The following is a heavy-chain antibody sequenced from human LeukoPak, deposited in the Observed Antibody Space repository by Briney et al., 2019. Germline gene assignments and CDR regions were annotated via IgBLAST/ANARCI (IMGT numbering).Heavy chain of an antibody. D-gene: IGHD2-2*01. V-gene: IGHV4-39*01. J-gene: IGHJ4*02. CDR1: NGSITSSSYY. CDR2: VYYSGGA. Sequence: SETLSLNCTVSNGSITSSSYYWGWIRQPPGKGLEWIGSVYYSGGAYYNPSLKSRLTIAADTSKNQFSLKLTSVTAADTAVYYCARPHCSSANCYGGGFDSWGQGTLVTVSS. CDR3: ARPHCSSANCYGGGFDS.